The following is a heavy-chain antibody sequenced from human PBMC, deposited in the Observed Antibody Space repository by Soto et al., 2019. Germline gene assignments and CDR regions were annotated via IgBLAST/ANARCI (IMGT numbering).Heavy chain of an antibody. J-gene: IGHJ4*02. CDR2: IIPIFGTA. Sequence: VASVKVSCKASGGTFSSYAISWVRQAPGQGLEWMGGIIPIFGTANYAQKFQGRVTITADESTSTAYMELSSLRSEDTAVYYCARVGLRTNRRGYYFDYWGQGTLVTVYS. CDR3: ARVGLRTNRRGYYFDY. V-gene: IGHV1-69*13. D-gene: IGHD3-16*01. CDR1: GGTFSSYA.